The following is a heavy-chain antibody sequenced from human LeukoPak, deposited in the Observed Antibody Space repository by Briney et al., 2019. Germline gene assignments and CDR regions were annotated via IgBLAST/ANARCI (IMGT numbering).Heavy chain of an antibody. CDR2: INPKSGGT. V-gene: IGHV1-2*02. Sequence: GASVNVSCKSSVYTFTGYYIHWVRQAPGQGLEWMGWINPKSGGTDYAQKCQGRVTVTRDTSISAAHMELSRLRSDDTDVYFCARAKVEGSSYWFDPWGQGTLVTVSS. CDR3: ARAKVEGSSYWFDP. CDR1: VYTFTGYY. D-gene: IGHD1-26*01. J-gene: IGHJ5*02.